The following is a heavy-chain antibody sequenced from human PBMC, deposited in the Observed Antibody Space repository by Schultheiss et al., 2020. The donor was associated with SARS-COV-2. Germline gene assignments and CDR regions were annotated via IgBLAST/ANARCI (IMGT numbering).Heavy chain of an antibody. V-gene: IGHV4-34*01. D-gene: IGHD3-10*01. CDR1: GGSFSGYY. CDR2: INHGGST. J-gene: IGHJ6*03. Sequence: SETLSLTCAVYGGSFSGYYWSWIRQPPGKGLEWIGEINHGGSTNYNPSLKSRVTISVDKSKNQFSLKLSSVTAADTAVYYCARGGSGSYSSYYYYYYMDVWGKGTTVTVSS. CDR3: ARGGSGSYSSYYYYYYMDV.